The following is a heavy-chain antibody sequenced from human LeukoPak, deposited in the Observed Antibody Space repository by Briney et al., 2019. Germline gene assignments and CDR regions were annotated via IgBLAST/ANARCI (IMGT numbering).Heavy chain of an antibody. V-gene: IGHV4-34*01. D-gene: IGHD1-26*01. CDR2: INHSGST. CDR1: GGSFSGYY. Sequence: SETLSLTCAVYGGSFSGYYWSWMRQPTGKGLEWIGEINHSGSTNYNPSLKSRVTISVDTSKNQFSLKLNSVTAADTAMYYCARLFHPALSGNYPFDYWGQGTLVTVSS. J-gene: IGHJ4*02. CDR3: ARLFHPALSGNYPFDY.